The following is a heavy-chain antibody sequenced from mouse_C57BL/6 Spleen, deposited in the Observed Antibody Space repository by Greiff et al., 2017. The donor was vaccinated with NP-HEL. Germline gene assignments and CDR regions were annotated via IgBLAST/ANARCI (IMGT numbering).Heavy chain of an antibody. V-gene: IGHV1-81*01. CDR1: GYTFTSYG. Sequence: QVHVKQSGAELARPGASVKLSCKASGYTFTSYGISWVKQRTGQGLEWIGEIYPRSGNTYYNEKFKGKATLTADKSSSTAYMELRSLTSEDSAVYFCARTDYYGSSYVGYFDVWGTGTTVTVSS. D-gene: IGHD1-1*01. CDR3: ARTDYYGSSYVGYFDV. CDR2: IYPRSGNT. J-gene: IGHJ1*03.